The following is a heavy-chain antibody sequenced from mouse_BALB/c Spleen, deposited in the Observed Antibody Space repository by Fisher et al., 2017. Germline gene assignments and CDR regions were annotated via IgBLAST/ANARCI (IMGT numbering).Heavy chain of an antibody. Sequence: FKGKATFTADTSSNTAYMQLSSLTSEDSAVYYCARNDYYAMDYWGQGTSVTVSS. V-gene: IGHV1-9*01. CDR3: ARNDYYAMDY. J-gene: IGHJ4*01.